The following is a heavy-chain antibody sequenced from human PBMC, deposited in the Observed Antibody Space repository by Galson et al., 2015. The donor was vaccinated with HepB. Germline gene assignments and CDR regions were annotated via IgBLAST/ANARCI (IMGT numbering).Heavy chain of an antibody. V-gene: IGHV3-30*03. CDR2: IASDGSAK. D-gene: IGHD6-13*01. CDR1: GFTFSGSG. CDR3: ARDYSSSWYYFDY. J-gene: IGHJ4*02. Sequence: SLRLSCAASGFTFSGSGIHWVRQAPGKGLEWVAVIASDGSAKYYAVSVKGRFTISRDNSKNTLYLQMNSLRVEDTAVYYCARDYSSSWYYFDYWGQGTLVTVSS.